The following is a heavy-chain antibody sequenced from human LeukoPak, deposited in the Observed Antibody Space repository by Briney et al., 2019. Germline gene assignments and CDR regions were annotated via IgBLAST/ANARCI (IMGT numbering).Heavy chain of an antibody. V-gene: IGHV4-34*01. Sequence: SETLSLTCAVYGGSFSGYYWSWIRQPPGKGLEWIGEINHSGSTNYNPSLKSRVTISVDTSENQFSLKLSSVTAADTAVYYCARGWPPWLPFDYWGQGTLVTVSS. CDR3: ARGWPPWLPFDY. J-gene: IGHJ4*02. CDR2: INHSGST. CDR1: GGSFSGYY. D-gene: IGHD6-19*01.